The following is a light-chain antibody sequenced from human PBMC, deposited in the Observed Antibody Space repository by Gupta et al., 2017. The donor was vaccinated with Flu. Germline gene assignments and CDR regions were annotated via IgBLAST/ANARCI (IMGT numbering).Light chain of an antibody. Sequence: IELTQSPASLSSSLGERATISCRASQSVSSYLAWYQQKPGQAPRLLIYDASNRAAGTPARFSGSGSGTYFTLTISSLEPEDSAVYYCQQRDDWPLTFGGGTRVEIE. V-gene: IGKV3-11*01. CDR3: QQRDDWPLT. CDR2: DAS. CDR1: QSVSSY. J-gene: IGKJ4*01.